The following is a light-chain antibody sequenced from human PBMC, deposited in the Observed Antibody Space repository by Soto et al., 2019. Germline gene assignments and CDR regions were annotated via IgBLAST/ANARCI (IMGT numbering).Light chain of an antibody. J-gene: IGLJ2*01. CDR1: SSDVGAYSY. Sequence: QSVLTQPPSASGSPGQSVTISCTGTSSDVGAYSYVSWYQQHPGKAPKLMIYEVSKRPSGGPDRFSGSKSGNTASLTVSGLQAEDEADYYCSSYAGSNNFVVFGGGTKVTVL. CDR2: EVS. CDR3: SSYAGSNNFVV. V-gene: IGLV2-8*01.